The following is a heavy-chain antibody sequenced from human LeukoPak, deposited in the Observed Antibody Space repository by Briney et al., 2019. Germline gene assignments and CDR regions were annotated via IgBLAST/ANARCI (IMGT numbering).Heavy chain of an antibody. D-gene: IGHD6-19*01. V-gene: IGHV4-34*01. CDR3: ASVLNMGSGWPYYYYYYGMDV. Sequence: GSLRLSCAASGFTFSNYWMSWVRQPPGKGLEWIGEINHSGSTNYNPSLKSRVTISVDTSKNQFSLKLSSVTAADTAVYYCASVLNMGSGWPYYYYYYGMDVWGQGTTVTVSS. J-gene: IGHJ6*02. CDR2: INHSGST. CDR1: GFTFSNYW.